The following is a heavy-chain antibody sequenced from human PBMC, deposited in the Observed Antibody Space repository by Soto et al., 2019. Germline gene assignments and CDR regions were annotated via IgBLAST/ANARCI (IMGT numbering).Heavy chain of an antibody. V-gene: IGHV4-30-4*01. CDR1: GGSISSGDYY. D-gene: IGHD3-3*01. CDR2: IYYSGST. CDR3: ARAQTIFGIITVFDY. Sequence: SETLSLTCTVSGGSISSGDYYWSWIRQPPGKGLEWIGYIYYSGSTYYNPSLKSRVTISVDTSKNQFSLKLSSVTAADTAVYYCARAQTIFGIITVFDYWGQGTLVTV. J-gene: IGHJ4*02.